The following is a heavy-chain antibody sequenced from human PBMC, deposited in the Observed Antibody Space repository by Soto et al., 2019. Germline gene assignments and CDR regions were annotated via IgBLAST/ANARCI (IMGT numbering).Heavy chain of an antibody. Sequence: GGSLRLSCAASGFTFSSYSMNWVRQAPGKELEWVSYISSSSSTIYYADSVKGRFTISRDNAKNSLYLQMNSLRDEDTAVYYCARDRDHYDSSGHLYYYGMDVWGQGTTVTVSS. J-gene: IGHJ6*02. CDR2: ISSSSSTI. CDR1: GFTFSSYS. V-gene: IGHV3-48*02. CDR3: ARDRDHYDSSGHLYYYGMDV. D-gene: IGHD3-22*01.